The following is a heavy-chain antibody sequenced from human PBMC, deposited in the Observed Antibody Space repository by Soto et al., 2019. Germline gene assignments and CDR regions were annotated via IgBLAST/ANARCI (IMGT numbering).Heavy chain of an antibody. Sequence: SVKVSCKASGGTFSSYAISWVRQAPGQGLEWMGGIIPIFGTANYAQKFQGRVTITADESTSTAYMELSSLRSEDTAVYYCARDPRYCSGGSCYGYNWFDPWGQGTLVTVSS. J-gene: IGHJ5*02. CDR1: GGTFSSYA. CDR2: IIPIFGTA. CDR3: ARDPRYCSGGSCYGYNWFDP. V-gene: IGHV1-69*13. D-gene: IGHD2-15*01.